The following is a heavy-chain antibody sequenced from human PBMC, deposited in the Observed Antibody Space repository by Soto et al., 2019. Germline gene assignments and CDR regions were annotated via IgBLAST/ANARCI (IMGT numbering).Heavy chain of an antibody. CDR3: ARLLTERATYREDACHM. J-gene: IGHJ3*02. Sequence: QLQLVQSGGEVKTPGASVKVSCTTSGYTFTSHGISWVRQAPGQGLEWMGWISTYNGKTDYAQKFQGRVTMTADTRTSTVYMEVRGLRSDDTAVYYCARLLTERATYREDACHMGGQGTKVTVSS. CDR2: ISTYNGKT. D-gene: IGHD3-9*01. CDR1: GYTFTSHG. V-gene: IGHV1-18*01.